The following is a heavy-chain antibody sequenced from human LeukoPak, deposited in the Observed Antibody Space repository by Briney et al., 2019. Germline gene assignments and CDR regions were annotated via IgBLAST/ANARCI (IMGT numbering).Heavy chain of an antibody. Sequence: GAPVKVSCKASGGTFSSYAISWVRQAPGQGLEWMGGIIPIFGTANYAQKFQGRVTITADESTSTAYMELSSLRSEDTAVYYCASQADSSGYLTYDYWGQGTLVTVSS. J-gene: IGHJ4*02. D-gene: IGHD3-22*01. CDR2: IIPIFGTA. CDR1: GGTFSSYA. V-gene: IGHV1-69*13. CDR3: ASQADSSGYLTYDY.